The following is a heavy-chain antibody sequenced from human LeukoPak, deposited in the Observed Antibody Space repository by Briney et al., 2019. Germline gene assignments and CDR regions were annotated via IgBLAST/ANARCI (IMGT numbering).Heavy chain of an antibody. CDR1: GGAFNDYY. CDR3: ARRGIWIQWNFEY. Sequence: SETLSLTCAVEGGAFNDYYWSWVSQSPEKGLEWIAEINQGGSTIYNPSLKNRVTMSIDTTRKRFSLQLASLTAADTAVYFCARRGIWIQWNFEYWGQGVLVTVSS. J-gene: IGHJ4*02. CDR2: INQGGST. V-gene: IGHV4-34*01. D-gene: IGHD5-12*01.